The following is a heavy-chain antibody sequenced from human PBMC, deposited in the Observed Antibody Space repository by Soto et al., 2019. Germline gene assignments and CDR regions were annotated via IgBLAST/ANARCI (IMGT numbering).Heavy chain of an antibody. Sequence: EVQLVESGGGLVQPGGSLRLSCAASGFTVSANYMSWVRQAPGKGLEWVSAIYSVGTTYYADSVKGRFTISRDNSKNTLFLQMNSLRVEDTAVYYCASAVTTERYFDYWGQGALVTVSS. CDR1: GFTVSANY. CDR2: IYSVGTT. V-gene: IGHV3-66*01. D-gene: IGHD4-17*01. CDR3: ASAVTTERYFDY. J-gene: IGHJ4*02.